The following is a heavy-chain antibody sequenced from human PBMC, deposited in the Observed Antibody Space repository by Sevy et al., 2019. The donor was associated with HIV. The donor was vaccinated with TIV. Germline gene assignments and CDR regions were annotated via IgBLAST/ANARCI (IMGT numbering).Heavy chain of an antibody. CDR2: IWYDGSNK. D-gene: IGHD3-22*01. CDR3: ARGLYDSSGYYYFDY. J-gene: IGHJ4*02. Sequence: GESLKISCAASGFTFSSYGMHWVRQAPGKGLEWVAVIWYDGSNKYYADSVKGRFTISRDNSKNTLYLQMNSLRAEDTAVYYCARGLYDSSGYYYFDYWGPGTLVTVSS. V-gene: IGHV3-33*01. CDR1: GFTFSSYG.